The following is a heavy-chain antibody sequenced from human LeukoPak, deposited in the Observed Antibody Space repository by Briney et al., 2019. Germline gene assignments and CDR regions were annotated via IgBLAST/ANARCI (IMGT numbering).Heavy chain of an antibody. CDR3: ARASSSNYWRGVDY. CDR2: MSYDGTNK. J-gene: IGHJ4*02. CDR1: GFTFSDYG. Sequence: PGGSLRLSCAASGFTFSDYGMHCVRQAPGKGLEGVAVMSYDGTNKYYADSVRGPFTISRDNSKNTLYLQMNSLRAEDTAVYYCARASSSNYWRGVDYWGQGTLVTVSS. V-gene: IGHV3-33*01. D-gene: IGHD4-11*01.